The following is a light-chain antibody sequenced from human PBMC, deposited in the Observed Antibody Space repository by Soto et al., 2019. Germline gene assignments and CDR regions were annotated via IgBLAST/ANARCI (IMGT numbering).Light chain of an antibody. CDR3: QQYDNSVWT. Sequence: EIVLTQSPGTLSLSPGERATISCRASESVSSTSLAWYQQKPGQAPRLLMYGVSSRATGIPDRFSGSGSGTDFTLTINRLEPEDFAVYFCQQYDNSVWTFGQGTKVEIK. CDR1: ESVSSTS. CDR2: GVS. J-gene: IGKJ1*01. V-gene: IGKV3-20*01.